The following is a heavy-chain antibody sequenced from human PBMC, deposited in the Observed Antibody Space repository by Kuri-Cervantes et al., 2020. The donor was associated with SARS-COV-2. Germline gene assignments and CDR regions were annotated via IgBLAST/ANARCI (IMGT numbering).Heavy chain of an antibody. CDR1: GYTFTSYA. V-gene: IGHV1-3*01. Sequence: ASVKVSCKASGYTFTSYAMHWVRQAPGQRLEWMGWINAGNGNTKYSQKFQSRVTITRDTSASTAYMELSSLRSEDTAVYYCARSSPIAVAGSLAYWGQGTLVTVSS. D-gene: IGHD6-19*01. J-gene: IGHJ4*02. CDR2: INAGNGNT. CDR3: ARSSPIAVAGSLAY.